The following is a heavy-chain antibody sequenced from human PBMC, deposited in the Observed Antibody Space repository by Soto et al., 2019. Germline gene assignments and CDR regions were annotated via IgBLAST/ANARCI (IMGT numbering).Heavy chain of an antibody. J-gene: IGHJ2*01. D-gene: IGHD6-13*01. CDR1: GGSFSGYY. CDR3: ARGGKQQVVRSQYFDL. CDR2: IDHSGGT. V-gene: IGHV4-34*01. Sequence: SETLSLTCAVYGGSFSGYYWSWIRQPPGKGLEWIGEIDHSGGTNYNPSLKSRVTISVDTSKNQFSLKLSSVTAADTAVYFCARGGKQQVVRSQYFDLWGRGTLVNVSS.